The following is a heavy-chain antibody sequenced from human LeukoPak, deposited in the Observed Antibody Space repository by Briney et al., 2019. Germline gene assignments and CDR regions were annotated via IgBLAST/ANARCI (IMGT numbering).Heavy chain of an antibody. J-gene: IGHJ5*02. CDR1: GGSISSSNW. D-gene: IGHD3-10*01. V-gene: IGHV4-4*02. CDR3: ARDRGGSGIIASWFDP. CDR2: IYHSGST. Sequence: SGTLSLTCAVSGGSISSSNWWSWVRQPPGKGLEWIGEIYHSGSTNYNPSLKSRVTISVDKSKNQFSLKLSSVTAADTAVYYCARDRGGSGIIASWFDPWGQGTLVTVSS.